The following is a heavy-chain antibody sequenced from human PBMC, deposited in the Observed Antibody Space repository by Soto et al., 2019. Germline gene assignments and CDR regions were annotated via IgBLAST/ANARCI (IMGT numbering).Heavy chain of an antibody. CDR1: GCSINTYY. V-gene: IGHV4-59*01. CDR2: IYYSGST. CDR3: ARGVFWNGYPVYFDC. D-gene: IGHD3-3*01. J-gene: IGHJ4*02. Sequence: PSETLSLTCLVSGCSINTYYWSWIRQPPGRGLEWIGYIYYSGSTYYNPSLKSRVTTSVDTSKNHLSLNLSSVTAADTAVYYCARGVFWNGYPVYFDCWGQGTLVTVSS.